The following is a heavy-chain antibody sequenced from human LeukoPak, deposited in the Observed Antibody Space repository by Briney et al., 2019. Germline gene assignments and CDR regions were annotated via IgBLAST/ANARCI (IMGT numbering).Heavy chain of an antibody. CDR2: ITVNGDGT. J-gene: IGHJ4*02. D-gene: IGHD6-19*01. Sequence: QAGPSLRLSCAAAAFSVNNDAIGSARHAPGGGREWVSSITVNGDGTNYADAVKGRFTISRDNSKNTVYLQMNSLRADDTAKYYCAKDRLGAVAEYPDYWGQGTLVTVSS. CDR1: AFSVNNDA. V-gene: IGHV3-23*01. CDR3: AKDRLGAVAEYPDY.